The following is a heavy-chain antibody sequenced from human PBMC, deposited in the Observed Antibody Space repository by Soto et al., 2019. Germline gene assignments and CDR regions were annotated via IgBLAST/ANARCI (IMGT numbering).Heavy chain of an antibody. V-gene: IGHV1-18*04. CDR3: AKRTSGTTWGESDY. D-gene: IGHD4-17*01. J-gene: IGHJ4*02. CDR2: ISGYSGNA. Sequence: QVQVMQSGAEVKKPGDSVKVSCKTSGYIFSDYGINWVRQAPGQGLAWMGWISGYSGNANVAQKFQGRVTMTTDKSTRTAYMELRRLRSDDTAVYYWAKRTSGTTWGESDYWGQGTLVTVSS. CDR1: GYIFSDYG.